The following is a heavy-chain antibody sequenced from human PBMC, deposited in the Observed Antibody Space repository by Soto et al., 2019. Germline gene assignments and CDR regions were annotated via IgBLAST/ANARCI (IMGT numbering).Heavy chain of an antibody. J-gene: IGHJ3*02. D-gene: IGHD3-9*01. CDR3: GRVYDILTGYSRPNDAFDI. Sequence: SETLSLTCTVSGGSISSYYWSWIRQPPGKGLEWIGYIYYSGSTNYNPSLKSRVTISVDTSKNQFSLKLSSVTAADSAVYYCGRVYDILTGYSRPNDAFDIWGQGTMVTVSS. CDR1: GGSISSYY. V-gene: IGHV4-59*01. CDR2: IYYSGST.